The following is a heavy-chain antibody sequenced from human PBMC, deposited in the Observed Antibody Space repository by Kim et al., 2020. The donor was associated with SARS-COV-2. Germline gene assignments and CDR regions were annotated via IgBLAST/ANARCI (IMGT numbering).Heavy chain of an antibody. CDR2: MYYSANT. V-gene: IGHV4-39*01. Sequence: SETLSLTCSVSGGSFTRSSFYWAWIRQPPGMGLEWIGSMYYSANTYYNLSLESRVTMSVDTSKNTVSLNLTSGTAADAGVYYCARHGGECSRETCSSHWLHLGGRETRVTVS. D-gene: IGHD2-15*01. J-gene: IGHJ5*02. CDR1: GGSFTRSSFY. CDR3: ARHGGECSRETCSSHWLHL.